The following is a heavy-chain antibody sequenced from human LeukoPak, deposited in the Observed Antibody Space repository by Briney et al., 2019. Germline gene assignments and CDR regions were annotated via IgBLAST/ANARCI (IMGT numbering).Heavy chain of an antibody. V-gene: IGHV4-39*01. CDR2: IYYSWST. J-gene: IGHJ6*02. D-gene: IGHD2-15*01. Sequence: SETLSLTCTVSGGSISSSSYYWGWIRQPPGKGLEWIGSIYYSWSTYYNPSLTSRVTISVDTSKNQFSLKLSSVTAADTAVYYCASLCSGGSCGYYYGMDVWGQGTTVTVSS. CDR3: ASLCSGGSCGYYYGMDV. CDR1: GGSISSSSYY.